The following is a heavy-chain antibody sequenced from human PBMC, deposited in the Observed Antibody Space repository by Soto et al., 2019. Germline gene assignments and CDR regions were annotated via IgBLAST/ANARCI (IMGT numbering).Heavy chain of an antibody. CDR3: AGQFGELAQVYYYGMDV. Sequence: QVQLVESGGGVVQPGRSLRLSCAAPGFTFSSYGMHWVRQAPGKGLEWVAVIWYDGSNKYYADSVKGRFTISRDNSKNTLYLQMNSLRAEDTAVYYCAGQFGELAQVYYYGMDVWGQGTTVTVSS. V-gene: IGHV3-33*01. J-gene: IGHJ6*02. CDR2: IWYDGSNK. D-gene: IGHD3-10*01. CDR1: GFTFSSYG.